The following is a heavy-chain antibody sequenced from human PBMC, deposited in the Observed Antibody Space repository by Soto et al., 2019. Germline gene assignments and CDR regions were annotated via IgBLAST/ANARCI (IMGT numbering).Heavy chain of an antibody. V-gene: IGHV4-39*07. D-gene: IGHD2-2*01. CDR2: IYHSGST. CDR1: GDSISSNSHY. J-gene: IGHJ1*01. CDR3: ARLPDR. Sequence: SETLSLTCTVSGDSISSNSHYWGWIRQPPGKGLEWIGYIYHSGSTYYNPSLKSRVTISVDRSKNQFSLKLSSVTAADTAVYYCARLPDRWGQGTPVTGSS.